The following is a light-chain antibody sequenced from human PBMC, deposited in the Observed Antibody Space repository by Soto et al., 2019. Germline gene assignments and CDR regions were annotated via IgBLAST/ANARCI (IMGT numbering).Light chain of an antibody. CDR3: SSYTSSSTLV. CDR2: DVS. J-gene: IGLJ3*02. Sequence: QSALTQPASVSGSPGQSITISCTGTSSDVGDYNYVSWYQQHPGKAPKLMVYDVSNRPSGVSNRFSGSKSGNTASLTISGLQAEDEADYYCSSYTSSSTLVFGGGTKLTFL. V-gene: IGLV2-14*01. CDR1: SSDVGDYNY.